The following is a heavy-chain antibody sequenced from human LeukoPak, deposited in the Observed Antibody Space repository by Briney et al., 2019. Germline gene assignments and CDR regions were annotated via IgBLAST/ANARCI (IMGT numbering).Heavy chain of an antibody. V-gene: IGHV1-2*06. CDR2: INPNTGGT. D-gene: IGHD5-24*01. CDR3: ARVGDGLNDGFDI. Sequence: GASVKVSCKASGYTFTGYYMNLVRQAPGQGLEWMGRINPNTGGTNYAQNFQGSVTMTRDTSITTVYMELSRLRSDDTAVYYCARVGDGLNDGFDIWGQGTMVTVSS. J-gene: IGHJ3*02. CDR1: GYTFTGYY.